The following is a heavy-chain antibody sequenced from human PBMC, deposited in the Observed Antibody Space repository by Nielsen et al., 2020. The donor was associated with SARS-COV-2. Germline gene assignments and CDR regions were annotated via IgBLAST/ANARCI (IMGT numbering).Heavy chain of an antibody. CDR3: ARGGGDYGDYFYFDY. Sequence: SETLSLTCTVSGGSISSGDYYWSWIRQPPGKGLEWIGYIYYSGSTYYNPSLKSRVTISVDTSKNQFSLKLSSVTAADTAVYYCARGGGDYGDYFYFDYWGQGTLVTVSS. V-gene: IGHV4-30-4*01. CDR1: GGSISSGDYY. D-gene: IGHD4-17*01. CDR2: IYYSGST. J-gene: IGHJ4*02.